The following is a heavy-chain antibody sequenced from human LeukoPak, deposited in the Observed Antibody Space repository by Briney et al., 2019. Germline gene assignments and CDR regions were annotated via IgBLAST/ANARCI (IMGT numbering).Heavy chain of an antibody. Sequence: PGGSLRLSCAASGFTFSACAMHWVRQAPGKGLEWVAVIWGGGSRIYYADSVKGRFTISRDDSKNTLYLQMNGLRADDTALYYCAKGASGYGDFDYWGQGTLVTVSS. CDR3: AKGASGYGDFDY. V-gene: IGHV3-33*04. J-gene: IGHJ4*02. CDR1: GFTFSACA. CDR2: IWGGGSRI. D-gene: IGHD5-12*01.